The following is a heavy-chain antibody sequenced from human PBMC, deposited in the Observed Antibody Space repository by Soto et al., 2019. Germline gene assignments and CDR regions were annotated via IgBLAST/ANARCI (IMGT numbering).Heavy chain of an antibody. CDR2: ISWDSGTL. J-gene: IGHJ5*02. Sequence: EVQLVESGGGLVQPGRSLRLSCAASGFTFDDYAMHWVRQVPGKGLEWISGISWDSGTLGYADSVEGRFIISRDDAKKSLFLQMNSLRGEDTALYYCAQGRYPTMARPLDQWGQGTLVTVSS. V-gene: IGHV3-9*01. CDR3: AQGRYPTMARPLDQ. D-gene: IGHD1-1*01. CDR1: GFTFDDYA.